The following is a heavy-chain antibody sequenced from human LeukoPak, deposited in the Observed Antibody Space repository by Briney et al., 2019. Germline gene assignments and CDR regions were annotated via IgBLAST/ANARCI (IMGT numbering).Heavy chain of an antibody. Sequence: GGSLRLSCAASGFTFSSYAMHWVRQAPGKGLEWVAVISYDGSNKYYADSVKGRFTISGDNSKNTLYLQMNSLRAEDTAVYYCARSWPPYVAVAGTGADYWGQGTLVTVSS. V-gene: IGHV3-30-3*01. CDR2: ISYDGSNK. CDR3: ARSWPPYVAVAGTGADY. CDR1: GFTFSSYA. J-gene: IGHJ4*02. D-gene: IGHD6-19*01.